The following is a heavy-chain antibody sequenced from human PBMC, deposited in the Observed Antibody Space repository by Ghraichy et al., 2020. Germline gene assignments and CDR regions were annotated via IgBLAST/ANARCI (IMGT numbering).Heavy chain of an antibody. D-gene: IGHD5-18*01. J-gene: IGHJ4*02. Sequence: GGSLRLSCAASGFTFSNYWMTWVRQAPGKGLEWVGNIKKDESEEYYAESVKGRFTISRDNDKKSLYLQMSSLRVDDTAVYYCARDLGGNSYGPLDYWGQGILVTVSS. CDR3: ARDLGGNSYGPLDY. CDR1: GFTFSNYW. V-gene: IGHV3-7*03. CDR2: IKKDESEE.